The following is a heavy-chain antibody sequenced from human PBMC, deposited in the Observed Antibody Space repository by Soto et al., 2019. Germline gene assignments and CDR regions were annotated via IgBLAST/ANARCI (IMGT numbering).Heavy chain of an antibody. CDR2: IKTDGSST. J-gene: IGHJ4*02. CDR1: GFTFSSYW. CDR3: ARGYGIGWYGPGGY. Sequence: GGSLRLSCAASGFTFSSYWMHWVRQAPGKGLVWVSRIKTDGSSTSYADSVKGRFTISRDNAKNTLYLQMNSLKAEDTAVYYCARGYGIGWYGPGGYWGQGTLVTVSS. V-gene: IGHV3-74*01. D-gene: IGHD6-19*01.